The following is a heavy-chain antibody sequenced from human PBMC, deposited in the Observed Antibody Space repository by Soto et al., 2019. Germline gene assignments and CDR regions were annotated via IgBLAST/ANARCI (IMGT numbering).Heavy chain of an antibody. CDR3: QRLITMPEPDAFDI. CDR2: IYPGDSDT. D-gene: IGHD3-10*01. CDR1: GYGFTSYW. Sequence: GESLKISFTGSGYGFTSYWICWVLQMPGKGLEWMGIIYPGDSDTRYSPSFQGQVTISADKSISTAYLQWSSLKASDTAMYYCQRLITMPEPDAFDIWGQGTMVTISS. V-gene: IGHV5-51*01. J-gene: IGHJ3*02.